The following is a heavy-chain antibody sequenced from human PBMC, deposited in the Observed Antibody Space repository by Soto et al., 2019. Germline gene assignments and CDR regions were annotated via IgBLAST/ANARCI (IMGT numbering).Heavy chain of an antibody. V-gene: IGHV6-1*01. CDR2: TKYRSKWYN. J-gene: IGHJ4*02. CDR3: AREGGSTWTYYFDF. CDR1: GDSVSSNSAA. Sequence: SQTLSLTCAISGDSVSSNSAAWNWVRQSPSRGLEWLGRTKYRSKWYNDYATSVKSRITINPDTSKNQFSLQLNSVTPDDTAVYYCAREGGSTWTYYFDFWGQGILVTVSS. D-gene: IGHD6-13*01.